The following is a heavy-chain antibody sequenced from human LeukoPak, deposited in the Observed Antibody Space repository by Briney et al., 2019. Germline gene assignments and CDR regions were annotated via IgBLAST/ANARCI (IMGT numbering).Heavy chain of an antibody. CDR3: AKDIYGSETYLGTLDD. V-gene: IGHV3-30*18. J-gene: IGHJ4*02. Sequence: GGSLRLSCEASGFIFRSYAMHWVRQAPGKGLEWVAAISHDGRNTYYAENLEGRLTVSRDNSKSSLFLQMNRLRAEDAAVYWCAKDIYGSETYLGTLDDWGQGTLVAVSS. D-gene: IGHD3-10*01. CDR2: ISHDGRNT. CDR1: GFIFRSYA.